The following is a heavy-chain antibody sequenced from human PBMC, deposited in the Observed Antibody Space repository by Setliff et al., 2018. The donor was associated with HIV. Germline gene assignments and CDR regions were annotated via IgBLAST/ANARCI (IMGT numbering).Heavy chain of an antibody. CDR1: GGSISSGDYY. CDR2: IYYTGST. J-gene: IGHJ4*02. CDR3: ARVNTLLAFFTH. V-gene: IGHV4-30-4*08. D-gene: IGHD5-12*01. Sequence: PSETLSLTCTVSGGSISSGDYYWSWIRQHPRKGLEWIGYIYYTGSTYYNPSLMSRVSISVDTSKDQFSLRLTSVTAADTAFYFCARVNTLLAFFTHWGPGILVTVSS.